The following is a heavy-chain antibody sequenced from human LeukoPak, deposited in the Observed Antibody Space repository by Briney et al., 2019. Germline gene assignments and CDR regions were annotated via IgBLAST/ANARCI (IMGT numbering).Heavy chain of an antibody. Sequence: SETLSLTCTVSGGSISSSSYYWGWIRQPPGKGLEWIGSIYYSGSTYYNPSLKSRVTISVDTSKNQFSLKLSSVTAADTAVYYCAGGSAPAAQDYWGQGTLVTVSS. CDR3: AGGSAPAAQDY. D-gene: IGHD2-2*01. CDR1: GGSISSSSYY. J-gene: IGHJ4*02. V-gene: IGHV4-39*07. CDR2: IYYSGST.